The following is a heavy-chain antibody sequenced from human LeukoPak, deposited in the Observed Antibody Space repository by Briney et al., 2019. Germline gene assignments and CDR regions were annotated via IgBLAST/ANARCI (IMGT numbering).Heavy chain of an antibody. V-gene: IGHV3-23*01. D-gene: IGHD3-3*01. CDR3: AKASWVSSADAVL. J-gene: IGHJ4*02. CDR2: LRGDGET. Sequence: PGGSLRLSCAASGFTFSSYAMSWVRQAPARGLEWVSSLRGDGETFYGDSVKGRFTLSRDESRNTVYLQMNNPRVEDTAVYFCAKASWVSSADAVLWGQGTVVTVSS. CDR1: GFTFSSYA.